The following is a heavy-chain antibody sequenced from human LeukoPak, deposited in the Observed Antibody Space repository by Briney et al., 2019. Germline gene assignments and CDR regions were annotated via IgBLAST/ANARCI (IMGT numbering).Heavy chain of an antibody. CDR1: GFTFDDYG. J-gene: IGHJ4*02. D-gene: IGHD6-13*01. CDR3: ARDRRVIREAAAGLDY. V-gene: IGHV3-20*04. Sequence: GGSLRLSCAASGFTFDDYGMSWVRHAPGKGLEWVSGINWNGGSTGYADSVKGRFTISRDNAKNTLYLQMNSLRAEDTAVYYCARDRRVIREAAAGLDYWGQGTLVTVSS. CDR2: INWNGGST.